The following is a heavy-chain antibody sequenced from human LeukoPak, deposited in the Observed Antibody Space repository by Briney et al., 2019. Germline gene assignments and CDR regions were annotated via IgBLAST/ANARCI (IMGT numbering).Heavy chain of an antibody. CDR3: GRLATVVSPFDP. D-gene: IGHD4-23*01. J-gene: IGHJ5*02. Sequence: GESLKISRKGSGYRFSDYWIGWVRQMPGKGLEWMGIIYPGDSDTRYSPSFQGQVTISADKSISTAYLQWSSLKASDTAMYYCGRLATVVSPFDPWGQGALVTVSS. V-gene: IGHV5-51*01. CDR2: IYPGDSDT. CDR1: GYRFSDYW.